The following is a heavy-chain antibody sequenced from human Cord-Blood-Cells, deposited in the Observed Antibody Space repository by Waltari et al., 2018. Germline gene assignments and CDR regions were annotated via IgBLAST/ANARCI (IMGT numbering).Heavy chain of an antibody. CDR1: GYTFTGYY. V-gene: IGHV1-2*02. CDR3: ARGVRNWNYFDY. CDR2: SSPNGGGT. D-gene: IGHD1-1*01. Sequence: QVQLVQSGAEVKKPGASVKVSCKASGYTFTGYYMHWVRQAPGQGLAWMGWSSPNGGGTNYAQKFQGRVTMTRDTSISTAYMELSRLRSDDTAVYYCARGVRNWNYFDYWGQGTLVTVAS. J-gene: IGHJ4*02.